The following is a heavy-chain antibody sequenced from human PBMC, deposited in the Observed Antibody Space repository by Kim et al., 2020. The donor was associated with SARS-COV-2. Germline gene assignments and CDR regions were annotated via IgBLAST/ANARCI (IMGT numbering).Heavy chain of an antibody. Sequence: GRFTISRDHAKNSLYLQMNSLRAEDTAVYYCARGGYCSGGSCYSTWFDPWGQGTLVTVSS. CDR3: ARGGYCSGGSCYSTWFDP. J-gene: IGHJ5*02. D-gene: IGHD2-15*01. V-gene: IGHV3-11*04.